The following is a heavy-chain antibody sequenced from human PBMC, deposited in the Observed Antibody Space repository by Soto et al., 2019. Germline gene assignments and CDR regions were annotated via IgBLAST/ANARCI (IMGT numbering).Heavy chain of an antibody. V-gene: IGHV4-4*02. J-gene: IGHJ6*02. CDR3: ASHGEPGSYYHYGMDV. D-gene: IGHD3-10*01. CDR1: GGSISSSNW. Sequence: SETLSLSCAVSGGSISSSNWWSWVRQPPGKGLEWIGEIYHSGSTNYNPSLKSRVTISVDKSKNQFSLKLSSVTAADTAVYYCASHGEPGSYYHYGMDVWGQGTTVTVSS. CDR2: IYHSGST.